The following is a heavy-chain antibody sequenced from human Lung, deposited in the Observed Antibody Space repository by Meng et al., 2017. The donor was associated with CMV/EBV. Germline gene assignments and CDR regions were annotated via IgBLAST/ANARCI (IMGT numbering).Heavy chain of an antibody. V-gene: IGHV4-34*01. J-gene: IGHJ6*02. D-gene: IGHD5-24*01. CDR3: ARWATANYYYYGMDV. CDR2: INHSGST. CDR1: GGPFSGYY. Sequence: SETXSLTCAVYGGPFSGYYWSWIRQPPGKGLEWIGEINHSGSTNYNPSLKSRVTISVGTSKNQFSLKLSSVTAADTAVYYCARWATANYYYYGMDVWGQGTTVTVSS.